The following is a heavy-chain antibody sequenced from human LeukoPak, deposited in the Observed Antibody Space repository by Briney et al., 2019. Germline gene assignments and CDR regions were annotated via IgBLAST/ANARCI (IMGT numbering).Heavy chain of an antibody. Sequence: GGSLRLSCAASGFTFSSYAFNWVRQAPGKGLEWVLFISNSGTATHYADSVKGRFSISRDSARNSVYLQMNSLRVEDTAVYYCARERTAVSDYWGQGTLVTVSS. D-gene: IGHD5/OR15-5a*01. CDR1: GFTFSSYA. CDR3: ARERTAVSDY. CDR2: ISNSGTAT. J-gene: IGHJ4*02. V-gene: IGHV3-48*03.